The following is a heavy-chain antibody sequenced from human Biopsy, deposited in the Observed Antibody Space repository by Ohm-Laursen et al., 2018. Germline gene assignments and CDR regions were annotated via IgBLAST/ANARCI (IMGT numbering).Heavy chain of an antibody. CDR3: ARMPHFDY. V-gene: IGHV4-59*01. J-gene: IGHJ4*02. CDR1: GGSISGYH. CDR2: IYYTGGI. D-gene: IGHD2-2*01. Sequence: SETLSLTCTVSGGSISGYHWSWIRKSPGKGLEWLAYIYYTGGITSNPSLNGRATMSLDTSKNQFSLRLIYVTAADTAVYYWARMPHFDYWGQGILVTVSS.